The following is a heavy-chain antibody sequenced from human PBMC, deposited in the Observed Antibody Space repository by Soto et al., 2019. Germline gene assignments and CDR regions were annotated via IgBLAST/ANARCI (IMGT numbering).Heavy chain of an antibody. V-gene: IGHV1-69*01. J-gene: IGHJ5*02. CDR3: ARERGFSERQPFDP. CDR2: IKPIFGTT. Sequence: QVQLVQSGAEVKKPGSSVKVSCKASGDTFSRYAISWVRQAPGQGLEWMGGIKPIFGTTNYAQKFRGRVTITADESTGTAYMELISLRFEDTAVYYWARERGFSERQPFDPWGQGTLFTVSS. D-gene: IGHD3-3*01. CDR1: GDTFSRYA.